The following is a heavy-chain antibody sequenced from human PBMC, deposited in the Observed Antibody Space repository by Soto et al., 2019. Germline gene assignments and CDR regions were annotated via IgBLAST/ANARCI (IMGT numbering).Heavy chain of an antibody. CDR1: GGSISSSSYD. CDR2: IYYSGST. J-gene: IGHJ4*02. V-gene: IGHV4-39*01. CDR3: ASYYDILTGYYAFGY. Sequence: SETLSLTCTVSGGSISSSSYDWGWIRQPPGKGLEWIGSIYYSGSTYYNPSLKSRVTISVDTSKNQFSLKLSSVTAADTAVYYCASYYDILTGYYAFGYWGQGTLVTVSS. D-gene: IGHD3-9*01.